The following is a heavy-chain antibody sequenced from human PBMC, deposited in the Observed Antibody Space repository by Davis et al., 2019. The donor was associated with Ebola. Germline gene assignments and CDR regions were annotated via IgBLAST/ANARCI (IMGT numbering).Heavy chain of an antibody. Sequence: PSETLSLTCTVSGGSISSHYWSWIRQPPGKGLEWIGYIYHSGSTYYNPSLKSRVTISVDTSKNQFSLKLSSVTAADTAVYYCARGAGGDFWSGYLYYYYYMDVWGKGTTVTVSS. CDR2: IYHSGST. V-gene: IGHV4-59*04. CDR1: GGSISSHY. CDR3: ARGAGGDFWSGYLYYYYYMDV. J-gene: IGHJ6*03. D-gene: IGHD3-3*01.